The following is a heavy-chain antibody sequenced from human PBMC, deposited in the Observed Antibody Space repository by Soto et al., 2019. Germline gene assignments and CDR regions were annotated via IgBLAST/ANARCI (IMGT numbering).Heavy chain of an antibody. CDR1: GYTFTNYY. CDR3: ARPPGYISDWHYFDL. D-gene: IGHD2-21*02. CDR2: ISPKSGGT. V-gene: IGHV1-2*02. J-gene: IGHJ4*02. Sequence: ASVKVSCKASGYTFTNYYMHWVRQAPGQGFEWLGRISPKSGGTNYAQEFQGRVTMTWDTSLKTAYMELSSLISEDTAVYYCARPPGYISDWHYFDLWGQGTLVTVSS.